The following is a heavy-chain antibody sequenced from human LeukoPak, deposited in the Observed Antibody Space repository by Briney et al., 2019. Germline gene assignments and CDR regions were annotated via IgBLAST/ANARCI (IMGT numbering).Heavy chain of an antibody. CDR2: ISSRSDYI. CDR1: GFSFSTYS. V-gene: IGHV3-21*01. D-gene: IGHD6-13*01. J-gene: IGHJ4*02. Sequence: GGSLRLSCAASGFSFSTYSINWVRQAPGKGLEWVSSISSRSDYIYYADSVKGRFTISRDDANNSLYLQMNSLRAEDTAVYYCASGIAVTGWGQGTLVTVSS. CDR3: ASGIAVTG.